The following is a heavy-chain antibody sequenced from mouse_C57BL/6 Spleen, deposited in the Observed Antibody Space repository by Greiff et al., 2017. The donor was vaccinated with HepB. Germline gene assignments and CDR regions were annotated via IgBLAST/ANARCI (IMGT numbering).Heavy chain of an antibody. CDR2: IYPGDGDT. Sequence: VQLQQSGAELVKPGASVKISCKASGYAFSSYWMNWVKQRPGKGLEWIGQIYPGDGDTNYNGKFKGKATLTADKSSSTAYMPLSSLTSEDSAVYFCARYYGSSYGGYAMDYWGQGTSVTVSS. D-gene: IGHD1-1*01. CDR3: ARYYGSSYGGYAMDY. CDR1: GYAFSSYW. V-gene: IGHV1-80*01. J-gene: IGHJ4*01.